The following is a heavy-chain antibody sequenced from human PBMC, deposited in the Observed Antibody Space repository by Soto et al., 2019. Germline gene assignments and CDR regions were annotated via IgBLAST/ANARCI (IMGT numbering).Heavy chain of an antibody. Sequence: VQLVQSGAEVKKPGASVKVSCKASGYTFTSYAMHWVRQAPGQRLEWMGWINAGNGNTKYSQKFQGRVTITRDTSASTAYMELSSLRSEDTAVYYCARDDGRYGDYEVYWGQGTLVTVSS. V-gene: IGHV1-3*01. CDR1: GYTFTSYA. CDR3: ARDDGRYGDYEVY. D-gene: IGHD4-17*01. CDR2: INAGNGNT. J-gene: IGHJ4*02.